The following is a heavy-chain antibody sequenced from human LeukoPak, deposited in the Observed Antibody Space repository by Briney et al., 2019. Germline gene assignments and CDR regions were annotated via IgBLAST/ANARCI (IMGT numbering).Heavy chain of an antibody. D-gene: IGHD2-15*01. CDR2: IYSGGST. Sequence: GGSLRLSCAASGSTVSSNYMSWVRQAPGKGLEWVSVIYSGGSTYYADSVKGRFTISRDNSKNTLYLQMNSLRAEDTAVYYCARGHSSDAFDIWGQGTMVIVSS. V-gene: IGHV3-66*02. CDR3: ARGHSSDAFDI. J-gene: IGHJ3*02. CDR1: GSTVSSNY.